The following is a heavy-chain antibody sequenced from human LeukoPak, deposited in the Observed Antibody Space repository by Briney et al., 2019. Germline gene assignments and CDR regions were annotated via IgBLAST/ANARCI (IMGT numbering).Heavy chain of an antibody. CDR2: IFYSGST. CDR3: ARLSSLANIAARGRTWLDP. Sequence: SETLSLTCTVSGGSMNNYYWNWIRQPPGKGLEWIGSIFYSGSTNYNPSLKSRVTISIDTSKNQFSLKLSSVTAADTAVYYCARLSSLANIAARGRTWLDPWGQGSLVTVSS. D-gene: IGHD6-6*01. J-gene: IGHJ5*02. V-gene: IGHV4-59*01. CDR1: GGSMNNYY.